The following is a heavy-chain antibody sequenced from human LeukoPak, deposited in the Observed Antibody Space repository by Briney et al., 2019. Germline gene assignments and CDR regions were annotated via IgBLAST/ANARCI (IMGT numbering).Heavy chain of an antibody. CDR3: AKSPYSGSYWFDY. J-gene: IGHJ4*02. CDR1: GFTFSSYA. Sequence: GGSLRLSCAVSGFTFSSYAMSWVRQAQGKGLEWVSAISGSGGSTYYADSVKGRFTISRDNSKNTPYLQMNSLRAEDTAVYYCAKSPYSGSYWFDYWGQGTLVTVSS. D-gene: IGHD1-26*01. CDR2: ISGSGGST. V-gene: IGHV3-23*01.